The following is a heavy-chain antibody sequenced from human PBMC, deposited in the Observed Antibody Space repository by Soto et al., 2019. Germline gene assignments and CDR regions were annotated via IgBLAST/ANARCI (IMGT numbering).Heavy chain of an antibody. J-gene: IGHJ4*02. CDR2: IYYSGST. CDR3: ARSLSVDKAMVYGY. Sequence: QVQLQESGPGLVKPSQTLSLTCTVSGGSISSGGYYWSWIRQHPGKGLEWIGYIYYSGSTYYNPSLKSRVNISVDTAKNQFSLKLSSVTAADTAVYYCARSLSVDKAMVYGYWGQGTLVTVSS. V-gene: IGHV4-31*03. CDR1: GGSISSGGYY. D-gene: IGHD5-18*01.